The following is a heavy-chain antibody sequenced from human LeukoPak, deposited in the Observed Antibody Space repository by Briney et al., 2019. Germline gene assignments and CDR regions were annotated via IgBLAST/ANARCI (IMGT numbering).Heavy chain of an antibody. CDR2: VSSSSSYI. CDR1: GFTFRSYS. J-gene: IGHJ4*02. V-gene: IGHV3-21*01. D-gene: IGHD1-26*01. CDR3: ARRLEVTSYSPFDY. Sequence: GGSLRLSCAASGFTFRSYSMNWVRQAPGKGLEWVSSVSSSSSYIYYADSVKGRFIISRDNAKNSLHLQMNSLRAEDTAVYYCARRLEVTSYSPFDYWGQGTLVTVSS.